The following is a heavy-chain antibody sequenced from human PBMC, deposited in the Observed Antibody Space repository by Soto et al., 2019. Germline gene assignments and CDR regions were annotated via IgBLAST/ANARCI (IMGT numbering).Heavy chain of an antibody. CDR1: GGSISSIC. D-gene: IGHD6-13*01. Sequence: SETLSLTCTVSGGSISSICWTWIRQPPGKGLEWIGYVYNSGSTNYNPSLKSRVTISEDTSKSQFSLKVNSMTAADTAVYYCARYRREAVAGYTLDNWGQGILVTVSS. CDR2: VYNSGST. V-gene: IGHV4-59*01. CDR3: ARYRREAVAGYTLDN. J-gene: IGHJ4*02.